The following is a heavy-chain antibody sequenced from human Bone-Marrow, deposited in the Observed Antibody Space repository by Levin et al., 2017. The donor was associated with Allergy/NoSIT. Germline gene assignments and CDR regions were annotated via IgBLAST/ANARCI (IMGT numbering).Heavy chain of an antibody. V-gene: IGHV3-11*06. D-gene: IGHD2-2*01. CDR1: GFAFSDYY. J-gene: IGHJ4*02. CDR2: ISSTTFYT. CDR3: TRGSGYCSSSGCQARSDY. Sequence: GESLKISCAASGFAFSDYYMSWIRQAPGKGLEWVSYISSTTFYTSYADSVKGRFTISTDNAKKSLYLPMNSLRAEDTAVYYCTRGSGYCSSSGCQARSDYWGQGTLVAVSS.